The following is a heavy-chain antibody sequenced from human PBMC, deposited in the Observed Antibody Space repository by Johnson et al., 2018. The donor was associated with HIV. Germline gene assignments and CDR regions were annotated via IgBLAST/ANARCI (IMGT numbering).Heavy chain of an antibody. D-gene: IGHD3-22*01. V-gene: IGHV3-43D*03. CDR1: GFTFDDYA. CDR3: ASSLHYYDSSGYRGAFDI. Sequence: LVESGGVVVQPGGSLRLSCAASGFTFDDYAMHWVRQAPGKGLEWVSLISWDGGSTYYADSVKGRFTISRDNSKNSLYLQMNSLRAEDTALYYCASSLHYYDSSGYRGAFDIWGQGTMVTVSS. CDR2: ISWDGGST. J-gene: IGHJ3*02.